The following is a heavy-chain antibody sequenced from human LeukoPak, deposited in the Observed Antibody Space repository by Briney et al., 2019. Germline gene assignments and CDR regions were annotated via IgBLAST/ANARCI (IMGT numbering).Heavy chain of an antibody. Sequence: PGGSLRLSCAASGFTFSSYAMSWVREAPGKGLEWVSAISGSGGSIYYADSVKGRFTISRDNSKNTLYLQMNSLRAEDTAVYYCAKALLTYSSSSDYWGQGTLVTVSS. J-gene: IGHJ4*02. CDR3: AKALLTYSSSSDY. V-gene: IGHV3-23*01. D-gene: IGHD6-6*01. CDR2: ISGSGGSI. CDR1: GFTFSSYA.